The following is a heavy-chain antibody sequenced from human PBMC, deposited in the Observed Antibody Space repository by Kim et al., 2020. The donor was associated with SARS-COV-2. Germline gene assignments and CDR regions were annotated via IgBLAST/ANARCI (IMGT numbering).Heavy chain of an antibody. J-gene: IGHJ4*02. Sequence: GSSAYSGATGKGRFTISRDNAKNTLYLQMHSLRSEDTAVYYCGTVFEYWGQGTLVTVSS. CDR2: GSSA. V-gene: IGHV3-74*01. CDR3: GTVFEY.